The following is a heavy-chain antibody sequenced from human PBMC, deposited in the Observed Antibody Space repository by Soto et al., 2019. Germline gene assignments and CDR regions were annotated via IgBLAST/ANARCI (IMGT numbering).Heavy chain of an antibody. CDR1: GFTFSSYG. CDR2: ISYDGSNK. Sequence: QVQLVESGGGVVQPGRSLRLSCAASGFTFSSYGMHWVRQAPGKGLEWVAVISYDGSNKYYADSVKGRFTISRDNSKNTLYLQMNSRRAEDTAVYDCAKGEGGVVVPAAIVGWGQGTLVTVSS. V-gene: IGHV3-30*18. J-gene: IGHJ4*02. CDR3: AKGEGGVVVPAAIVG. D-gene: IGHD2-2*01.